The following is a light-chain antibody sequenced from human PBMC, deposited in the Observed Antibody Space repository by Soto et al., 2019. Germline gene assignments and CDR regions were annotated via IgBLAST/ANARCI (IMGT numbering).Light chain of an antibody. CDR1: QSVSSSY. CDR3: QQYGSPPPT. CDR2: GAS. J-gene: IGKJ1*01. V-gene: IGKV3-20*01. Sequence: EIVLTQSPVALSLSPGERATLSCRASQSVSSSYLAWYQQKPGQAPRLLIYGASSRATGIPDRFSGSGSGTDFTLTISRLEPEDFAVYYCQQYGSPPPTFGQGTKVDIK.